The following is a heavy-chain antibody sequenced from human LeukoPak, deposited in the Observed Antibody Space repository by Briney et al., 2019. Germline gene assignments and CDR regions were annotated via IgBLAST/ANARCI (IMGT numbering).Heavy chain of an antibody. CDR1: GFTFSSYA. CDR2: ISGSGGST. CDR3: GNLRFLEWLSRQNMVDY. J-gene: IGHJ4*02. D-gene: IGHD3-3*01. V-gene: IGHV3-23*01. Sequence: PGGSLRLSCAASGFTFSSYAMSWVRQAPGKGLEWVSAISGSGGSTYYADSVKGRFTISRDNSKNTLYLQMNSLRAEDTAVYYCGNLRFLEWLSRQNMVDYWGQGTLVTVSS.